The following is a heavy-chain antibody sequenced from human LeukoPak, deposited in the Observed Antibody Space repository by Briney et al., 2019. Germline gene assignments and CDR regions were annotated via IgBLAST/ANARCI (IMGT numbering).Heavy chain of an antibody. CDR3: AKPLGWCSGGSCPFYYYYGMDV. Sequence: GGSLRLSCAASGFTFSRYAMSWVRQAPGKGLEWVSAISGSGGSTYYADSVKGRFTISRDNSKNTLYLQMNSLRAEDTAVYYCAKPLGWCSGGSCPFYYYYGMDVWGQGTTVTVSS. V-gene: IGHV3-23*01. D-gene: IGHD2-15*01. CDR2: ISGSGGST. J-gene: IGHJ6*02. CDR1: GFTFSRYA.